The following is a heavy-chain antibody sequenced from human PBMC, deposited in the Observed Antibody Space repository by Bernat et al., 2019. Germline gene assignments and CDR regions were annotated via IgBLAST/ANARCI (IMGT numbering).Heavy chain of an antibody. CDR1: GGTFSSYA. CDR3: SGSAGEGYGIGWYWYFDL. V-gene: IGHV1-69*01. J-gene: IGHJ2*01. Sequence: QVQLVQSGAEVKKPGSSVKVSCKASGGTFSSYAISWVRQAPGQGLEWLGGIITIFGTTNYAQKFDERITITADESTCTAYIELSNLRAEETAVDYASGSAGEGYGIGWYWYFDLWGRSTLVSVPS. CDR2: IITIFGTT. D-gene: IGHD6-25*01.